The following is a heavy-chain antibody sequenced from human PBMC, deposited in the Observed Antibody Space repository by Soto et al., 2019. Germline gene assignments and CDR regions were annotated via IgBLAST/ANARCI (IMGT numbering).Heavy chain of an antibody. J-gene: IGHJ4*02. D-gene: IGHD5-12*01. Sequence: PGGSLRLSCAASGFTFSTSAMTWVRQAPGEGLEWVSSVSAGGDTTYYADSVKGRFTISRDNSKDTQYLQMNSLRAEDTAVYYCAKFGMATSKRSPPYYFDYWGQGSLVTVSS. CDR2: VSAGGDTT. CDR1: GFTFSTSA. CDR3: AKFGMATSKRSPPYYFDY. V-gene: IGHV3-23*01.